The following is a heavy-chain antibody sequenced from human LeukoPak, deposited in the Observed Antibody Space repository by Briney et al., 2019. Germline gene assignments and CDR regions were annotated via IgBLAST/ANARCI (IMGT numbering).Heavy chain of an antibody. CDR1: GISFSNYS. D-gene: IGHD3-10*01. Sequence: PGGSLRLSCAASGISFSNYSMNWVRQAPGKGLEWVSSISSSSSYIYYADSVKGRFTISRDISKNTLYLQMNSLRAEDTAVYYCARILSGRGSLYDYYYYMDVWGKGTTVTISS. CDR3: ARILSGRGSLYDYYYYMDV. J-gene: IGHJ6*03. V-gene: IGHV3-21*04. CDR2: ISSSSSYI.